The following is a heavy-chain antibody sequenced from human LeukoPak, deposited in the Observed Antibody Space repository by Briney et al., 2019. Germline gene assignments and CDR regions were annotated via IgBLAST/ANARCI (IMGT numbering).Heavy chain of an antibody. D-gene: IGHD1-1*01. V-gene: IGHV3-48*03. CDR1: AFTFSSFE. J-gene: IGHJ4*02. Sequence: GGSLRLSCEASAFTFSSFEMTWVRQAPGKGLEWVSYISASGSTMYYADSVRGRFTVSRDNAKNSLYLQMNSLRAEDTAVYYCARLEGNAMTYWGQGTLVTVSS. CDR3: ARLEGNAMTY. CDR2: ISASGSTM.